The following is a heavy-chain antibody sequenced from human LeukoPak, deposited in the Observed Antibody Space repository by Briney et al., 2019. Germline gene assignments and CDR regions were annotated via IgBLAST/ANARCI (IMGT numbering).Heavy chain of an antibody. CDR1: GYTFTGYY. CDR2: INPNSGGT. D-gene: IGHD3-10*01. J-gene: IGHJ4*02. V-gene: IGHV1-2*02. Sequence: ASVKVSCKASGYTFTGYYVHWVRRAPGQGLEWMGWINPNSGGTNYAQNFQGRVTMTRDTSISTAYMELSRLRSDDTAVYYCARVDLLWFGELFLFWGQGTLVTVSS. CDR3: ARVDLLWFGELFLF.